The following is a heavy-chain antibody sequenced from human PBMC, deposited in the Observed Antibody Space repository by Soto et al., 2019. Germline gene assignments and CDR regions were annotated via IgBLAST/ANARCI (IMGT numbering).Heavy chain of an antibody. CDR1: GFTFSSYW. D-gene: IGHD3-3*01. J-gene: IGHJ6*02. Sequence: EVQLVESGGGLVQPGGSLRLSCAASGFTFSSYWMSWVRQAPGKGLEWVANIKQDGSEKYYVDSVKGRFTISRDNAKNSLYLQMNSLRAEDTAVYYCARDTIFGVVQWPDTRPSTFCMDVWGQGTTVTVSS. CDR3: ARDTIFGVVQWPDTRPSTFCMDV. CDR2: IKQDGSEK. V-gene: IGHV3-7*01.